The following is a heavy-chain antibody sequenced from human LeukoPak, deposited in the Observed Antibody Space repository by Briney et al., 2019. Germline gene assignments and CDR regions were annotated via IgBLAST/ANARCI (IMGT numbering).Heavy chain of an antibody. CDR3: ARRRVAAAGNEFDY. Sequence: SETLSLTCTVSGGSISSSSYYWGWIRQPPGKGLEWIGSIYYSGSTYYNPSLKSRVTISVDTSKNQFSLKLSSVTATDTAVYYCARRRVAAAGNEFDYWGQGTPVTVSS. CDR1: GGSISSSSYY. CDR2: IYYSGST. J-gene: IGHJ4*02. V-gene: IGHV4-39*01. D-gene: IGHD6-13*01.